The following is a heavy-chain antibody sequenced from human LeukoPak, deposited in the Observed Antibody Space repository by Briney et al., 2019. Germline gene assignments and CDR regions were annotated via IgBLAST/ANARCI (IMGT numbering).Heavy chain of an antibody. J-gene: IGHJ4*02. V-gene: IGHV1-2*02. D-gene: IGHD3-22*01. CDR3: AGIDYYSNAYYDDLDY. CDR1: GYTFTGYY. Sequence: GASVKVSCKASGYTFTGYYMHWVRQAPGQGLEWMGWINPNSGGTNYAQKFQGRVTMTRDTSISTAYMELSRLRSDDTAVYYCAGIDYYSNAYYDDLDYWGQGTLVTVSS. CDR2: INPNSGGT.